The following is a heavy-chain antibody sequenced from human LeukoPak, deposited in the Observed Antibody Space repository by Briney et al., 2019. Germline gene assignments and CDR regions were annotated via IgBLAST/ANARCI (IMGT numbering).Heavy chain of an antibody. CDR1: GYTFTGYY. Sequence: ASVKVSCKASGYTFTGYYMHWVRQAPGQGLGWMGWINPNSGGTNYAQKFQGWVTMTRDTSISTAYMELSRLRSDDTAVYYCARAGYCSSTSCYSWFDPWGQGTLVTVSS. J-gene: IGHJ5*02. V-gene: IGHV1-2*04. CDR2: INPNSGGT. D-gene: IGHD2-2*02. CDR3: ARAGYCSSTSCYSWFDP.